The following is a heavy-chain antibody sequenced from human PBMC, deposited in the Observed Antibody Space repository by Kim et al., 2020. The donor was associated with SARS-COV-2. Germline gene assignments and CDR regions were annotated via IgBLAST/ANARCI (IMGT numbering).Heavy chain of an antibody. CDR1: GFTFSSYW. Sequence: GGSLRLSCAASGFTFSSYWMSWVRQAPGKGLEWVANIKQDGSKKYYVDSVKGRFTISRDNAKNSLYLQMNSRRAEDTAVYYCARDLYCSGGSCYGGFDYWGQGTLVTVSS. CDR3: ARDLYCSGGSCYGGFDY. V-gene: IGHV3-7*01. CDR2: IKQDGSKK. J-gene: IGHJ4*02. D-gene: IGHD2-15*01.